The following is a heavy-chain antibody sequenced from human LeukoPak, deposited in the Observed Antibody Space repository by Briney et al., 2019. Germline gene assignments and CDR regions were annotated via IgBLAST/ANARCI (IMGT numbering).Heavy chain of an antibody. CDR2: INPDGSRT. V-gene: IGHV3-74*01. CDR3: SWDHTGKEDI. D-gene: IGHD1-26*01. CDR1: GFTFNSYA. J-gene: IGHJ3*02. Sequence: GGSLRLSCAASGFTFNSYAMHWVRQAPGKGLVWVSRINPDGSRTDYADSVAGRFTISRDNAKNTLYLQMNSLRVEDTAVYYCSWDHTGKEDIWGQGTMVTVSS.